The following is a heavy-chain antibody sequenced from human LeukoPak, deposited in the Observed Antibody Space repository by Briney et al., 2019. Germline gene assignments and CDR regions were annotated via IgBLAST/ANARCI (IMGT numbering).Heavy chain of an antibody. CDR1: GFTFTEFS. CDR3: AKAPLLSSSWYRDWFDP. Sequence: GGSLRLSCAASGFTFTEFSIIWVRQAPGKGLEWVSAISGSGGSTYYADSVKGRFTISRDNSKNTLYLQMNSLRAEDTAVYYCAKAPLLSSSWYRDWFDPWGQGTLVTVSS. V-gene: IGHV3-23*01. D-gene: IGHD6-13*01. CDR2: ISGSGGST. J-gene: IGHJ5*02.